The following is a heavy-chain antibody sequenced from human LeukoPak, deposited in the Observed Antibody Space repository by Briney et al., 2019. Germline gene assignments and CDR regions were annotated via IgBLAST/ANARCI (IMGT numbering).Heavy chain of an antibody. Sequence: ASVKVSCKASGYTFTSYGISWVRQAPGQGLEWMGWISAYNGNTNYAQKLQGRVTMTTDTSTSTAYMELMSLRSDDTAVYYCARYDFGVVIIGYYYMDVWGKGTTVTVSS. CDR2: ISAYNGNT. V-gene: IGHV1-18*01. J-gene: IGHJ6*03. CDR1: GYTFTSYG. CDR3: ARYDFGVVIIGYYYMDV. D-gene: IGHD3-3*01.